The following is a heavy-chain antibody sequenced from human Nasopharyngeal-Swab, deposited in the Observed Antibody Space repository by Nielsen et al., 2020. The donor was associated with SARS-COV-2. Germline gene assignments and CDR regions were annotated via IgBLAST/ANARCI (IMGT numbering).Heavy chain of an antibody. D-gene: IGHD3-3*01. CDR1: GYTFTSYA. J-gene: IGHJ5*02. Sequence: ASVKVSCKASGYTFTSYAMNWVRQAPGQGLEWMGWINTNTGNPTYAQGFTGRFVFSLDTSVSTAYLQISSLKAEDTAVYYCARDLRLRFLEWTNWFDPRGQGTLVTVSS. CDR2: INTNTGNP. CDR3: ARDLRLRFLEWTNWFDP. V-gene: IGHV7-4-1*02.